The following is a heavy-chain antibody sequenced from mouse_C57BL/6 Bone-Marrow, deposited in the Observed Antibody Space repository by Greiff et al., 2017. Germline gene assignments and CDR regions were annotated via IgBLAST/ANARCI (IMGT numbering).Heavy chain of an antibody. CDR1: GFSLTSYG. CDR2: IWSGGST. J-gene: IGHJ3*01. CDR3: ARRDTTGFAY. V-gene: IGHV2-2*01. Sequence: QVQLQQSGPGLVQPSQSLSITCTVSGFSLTSYGVHWVRQSPGKGLEWLGVIWSGGSTDYNAAFISRLSISKDNSKSQVFFKMNSLQADDTAIYYCARRDTTGFAYWGQGTLVTVSA. D-gene: IGHD2-12*01.